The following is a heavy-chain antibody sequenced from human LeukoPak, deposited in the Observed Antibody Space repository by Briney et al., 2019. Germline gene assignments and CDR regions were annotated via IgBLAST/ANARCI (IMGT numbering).Heavy chain of an antibody. CDR2: ISSSGSTI. CDR3: AREMAAAGDY. Sequence: GGSLRLSCAASGFTFDSYEMDWVRQAPGKGLEWVSYISSSGSTIYYADSVKGRFTISRDNAKNSLYLQMNSLRAEDTAVYYCAREMAAAGDYWGQGALGTVSS. CDR1: GFTFDSYE. J-gene: IGHJ4*02. D-gene: IGHD6-13*01. V-gene: IGHV3-48*03.